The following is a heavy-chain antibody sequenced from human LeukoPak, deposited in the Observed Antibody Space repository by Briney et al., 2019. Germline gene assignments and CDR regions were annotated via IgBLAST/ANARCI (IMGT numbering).Heavy chain of an antibody. CDR1: GYSISSGYY. D-gene: IGHD3-16*01. J-gene: IGHJ3*01. V-gene: IGHV4-38-2*02. CDR2: VYHSGST. Sequence: SEALSLTCTVSGYSISSGYYWGWIRQPPGKWLEWIGSVYHSGSTYYNPSLKSRVTISVDTSKNQFSLKLSSVTAADTSVYYCARHYAQPGAFDVWGQGTMVTVSS. CDR3: ARHYAQPGAFDV.